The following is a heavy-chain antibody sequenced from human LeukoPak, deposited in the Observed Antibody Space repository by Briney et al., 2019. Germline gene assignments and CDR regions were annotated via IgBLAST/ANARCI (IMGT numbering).Heavy chain of an antibody. CDR2: INHSGST. Sequence: PSETLSLTCAVYGGSFSGYYWSWIRQPPGKGLEWIGEINHSGSTNYNPSLKSRVTISVDTSKNQFSLKLSSVTAADTAVYYCARAPGIAAAGTRWFDPWGQGTLVTVSS. J-gene: IGHJ5*02. V-gene: IGHV4-34*01. D-gene: IGHD6-13*01. CDR1: GGSFSGYY. CDR3: ARAPGIAAAGTRWFDP.